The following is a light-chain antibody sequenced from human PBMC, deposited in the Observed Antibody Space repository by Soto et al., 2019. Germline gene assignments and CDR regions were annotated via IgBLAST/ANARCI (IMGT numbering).Light chain of an antibody. CDR1: SSNIGAGYD. V-gene: IGLV1-40*01. CDR3: LSFDSSLSVV. Sequence: QAVVTQPPSVSGAPGQRVTISCTGSSSNIGAGYDVHWYQQLPGRAPKLLIYGNTNRPSGVPDRFSGSNSGTSASLAITGLKAEDEADYYCLSFDSSLSVVFGGGTKLTVL. J-gene: IGLJ2*01. CDR2: GNT.